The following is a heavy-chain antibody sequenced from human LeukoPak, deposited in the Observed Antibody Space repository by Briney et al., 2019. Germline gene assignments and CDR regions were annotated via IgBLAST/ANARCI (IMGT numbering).Heavy chain of an antibody. V-gene: IGHV3-21*01. CDR1: GFTFSSYS. Sequence: KSGGSLRLSCAASGFTFSSYSMNWVRQAPGKGLEWVSSISSSSSYIYYADSVKGRFTISRDNAKNSLYLQMNSLRAEDTAVYYCAGGYSYVTNYMDVWGKGTTVTVSS. J-gene: IGHJ6*03. CDR2: ISSSSSYI. CDR3: AGGYSYVTNYMDV. D-gene: IGHD5-18*01.